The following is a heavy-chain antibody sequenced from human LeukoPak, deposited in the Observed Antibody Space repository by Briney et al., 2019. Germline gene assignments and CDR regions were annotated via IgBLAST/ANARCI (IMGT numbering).Heavy chain of an antibody. CDR1: GYTFIDYA. J-gene: IGHJ5*02. CDR2: INAHSGTT. CDR3: ARSRRFCCSTCGSCYSWAAS. D-gene: IGHD2-15*01. V-gene: IGHV1-3*01. Sequence: GSVKVSCKASGYTFIDYAIHWVRQAPGQRPEWVGWINAHSGTTEYSPKFMDRATITRDTSANTAYMGTRSLRSEGTALYYCARSRRFCCSTCGSCYSWAASWGQGTLVTAS.